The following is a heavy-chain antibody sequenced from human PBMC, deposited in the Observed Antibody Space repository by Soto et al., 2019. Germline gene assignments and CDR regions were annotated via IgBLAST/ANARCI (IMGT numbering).Heavy chain of an antibody. CDR1: GGIFNRYS. CDR2: ILPLFGIT. V-gene: IGHV1-69*02. Sequence: QVQLVQSGAEVKKPGSSVKVSCKASGGIFNRYSVSWVRQAPGQGLEWMGRILPLFGITNYAQKFQGRVMITADKSTNTAYMEVNGLRSEDTALYYCATFYGGDCTTTTCYGDFDYWGQGTLVTVTS. J-gene: IGHJ4*02. CDR3: ATFYGGDCTTTTCYGDFDY. D-gene: IGHD2-2*01.